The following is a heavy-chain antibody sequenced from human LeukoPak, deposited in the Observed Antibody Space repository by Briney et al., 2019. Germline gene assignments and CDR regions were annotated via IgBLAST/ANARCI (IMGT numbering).Heavy chain of an antibody. CDR2: INTNTGDP. V-gene: IGHV7-4-1*02. CDR3: ARVSSSYYNWFDP. J-gene: IGHJ5*02. Sequence: GASVKVSCKASGYTFTTYAMNWVRRAPGQGLEWMGWINTNTGDPTYAQGFTGRFVFSLDTSLSTAYLQISSLKAEDTAVYYCARVSSSYYNWFDPWGQGTLVTVSS. D-gene: IGHD6-13*01. CDR1: GYTFTTYA.